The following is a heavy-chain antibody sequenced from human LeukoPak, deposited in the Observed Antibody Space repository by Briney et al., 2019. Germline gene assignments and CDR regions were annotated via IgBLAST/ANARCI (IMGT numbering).Heavy chain of an antibody. V-gene: IGHV1-69*01. Sequence: SVRVSCKASGGTFSSYAISWVRQAPGQGLEWMGGIIPIFGTANYAQKFQGRVTITADESTSTAYMELSSLRSEDTAVYYCARDQRVDSSGYYDAFDIWGQGTMVTVSS. CDR1: GGTFSSYA. J-gene: IGHJ3*02. CDR2: IIPIFGTA. CDR3: ARDQRVDSSGYYDAFDI. D-gene: IGHD3-22*01.